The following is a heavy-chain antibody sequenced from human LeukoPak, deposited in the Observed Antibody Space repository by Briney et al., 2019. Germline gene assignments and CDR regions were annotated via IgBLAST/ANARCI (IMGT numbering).Heavy chain of an antibody. Sequence: GASVKVSCKASGYTFTSYGISWVRQAPGQGPEWMGWISAYNGNTNYAQKLQGRVTMTTDTSTSTAYMELRSLRSDDTAVYYCARVPPSLRFLEWLPDYWGQGTLVTVSS. CDR1: GYTFTSYG. CDR2: ISAYNGNT. J-gene: IGHJ4*02. CDR3: ARVPPSLRFLEWLPDY. V-gene: IGHV1-18*01. D-gene: IGHD3-3*01.